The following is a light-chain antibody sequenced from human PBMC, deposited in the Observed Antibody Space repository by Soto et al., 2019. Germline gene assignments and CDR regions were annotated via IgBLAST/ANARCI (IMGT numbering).Light chain of an antibody. Sequence: EIVLTQSPGTLSLSPGERATLSCWASQSVSSKSLAWYQQKPGQAPRLLIYGASGRATGIPDRFSGSGSETDFTLTISRLEPEDFAVYSCHQYGSSPWTFGQGTKLEIK. J-gene: IGKJ1*01. V-gene: IGKV3-20*01. CDR2: GAS. CDR3: HQYGSSPWT. CDR1: QSVSSKS.